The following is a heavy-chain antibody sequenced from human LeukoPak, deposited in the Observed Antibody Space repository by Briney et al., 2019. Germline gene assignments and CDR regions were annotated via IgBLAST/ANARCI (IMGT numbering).Heavy chain of an antibody. Sequence: PGGSLRLSCAASGFTFSSYSMNWVRQAPGKGLERVSSISSSSSYIYYADSVKGRFTISRVNAKNSLYLQMNSLRAEDTAVYYCAREPMYSSGWWGYYYYMDVWGKGTTVTVSS. V-gene: IGHV3-21*01. J-gene: IGHJ6*03. CDR2: ISSSSSYI. CDR3: AREPMYSSGWWGYYYYMDV. CDR1: GFTFSSYS. D-gene: IGHD6-19*01.